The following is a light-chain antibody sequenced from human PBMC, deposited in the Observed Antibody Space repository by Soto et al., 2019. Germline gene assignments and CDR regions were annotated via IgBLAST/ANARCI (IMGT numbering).Light chain of an antibody. V-gene: IGKV1-39*01. Sequence: EIQMTQSPSSLSASVGDRVTITCRASQSISSYLNWYQQKPGKAPKLLIYAASSLQSGVPSRFSGSGSGTDFTLTISSLQPEDFATYYCQKSYSTSITFGQGTRLEI. J-gene: IGKJ5*01. CDR3: QKSYSTSIT. CDR2: AAS. CDR1: QSISSY.